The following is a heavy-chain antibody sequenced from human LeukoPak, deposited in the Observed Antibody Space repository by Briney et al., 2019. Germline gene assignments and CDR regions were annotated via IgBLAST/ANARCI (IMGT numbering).Heavy chain of an antibody. Sequence: GGSLRLSCAASGFTFSKYGMNWVRQAPGKGLEWVSSISSSSSYIYYADSVKGRFTISRDNAKNSLYLQMNSLRAEDTAVYYCARVISVAGYDYWGQGTLVTVSS. CDR1: GFTFSKYG. D-gene: IGHD6-19*01. CDR3: ARVISVAGYDY. J-gene: IGHJ4*02. V-gene: IGHV3-21*01. CDR2: ISSSSSYI.